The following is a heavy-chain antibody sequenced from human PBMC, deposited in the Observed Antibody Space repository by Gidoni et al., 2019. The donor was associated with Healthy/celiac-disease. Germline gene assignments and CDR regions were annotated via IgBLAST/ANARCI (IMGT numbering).Heavy chain of an antibody. J-gene: IGHJ6*02. CDR1: GGSFSGYY. Sequence: GLLKPSETLSLTCAVYGGSFSGYYWSWIRQPPGKGLEWIGEINHSGSTNYNPSLKSRVTISVDTSKNQFSLKLSSVTAADTAVYYCARFSPCRLAVVPAAGYYYYYYGMDVWGQGTTVTVSS. V-gene: IGHV4-34*01. CDR3: ARFSPCRLAVVPAAGYYYYYYGMDV. CDR2: INHSGST. D-gene: IGHD2-2*01.